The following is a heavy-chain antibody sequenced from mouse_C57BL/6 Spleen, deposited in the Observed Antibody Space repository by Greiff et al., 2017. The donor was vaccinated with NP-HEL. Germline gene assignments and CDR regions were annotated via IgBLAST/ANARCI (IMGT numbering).Heavy chain of an antibody. CDR3: TRDTYYYGSSYPAWFAY. CDR1: GFTFSSYA. D-gene: IGHD1-1*01. V-gene: IGHV5-9-1*02. Sequence: EVMLVESGEGLVKPGGSLKLSCAASGFTFSSYAMSWVRQTPEKRLEWVAYISSGGDYIYYADTVKGRFTISRDNARNTLYLQMSSLKSEDTAMYYCTRDTYYYGSSYPAWFAYWGQGTLVTVSA. CDR2: ISSGGDYI. J-gene: IGHJ3*01.